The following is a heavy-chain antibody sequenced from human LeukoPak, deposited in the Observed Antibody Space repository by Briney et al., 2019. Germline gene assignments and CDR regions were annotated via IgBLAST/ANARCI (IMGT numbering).Heavy chain of an antibody. Sequence: GGSLRLSCAASGFTFSSYSMNWVRQAPGKGLEWVSSICSSSSYIYYADSVKGRFTISRDNAKNSLYLQMNSLRAEDTAVYYCARDRGAGDDAFDIWGQGTMVTVSS. D-gene: IGHD7-27*01. CDR2: ICSSSSYI. CDR1: GFTFSSYS. CDR3: ARDRGAGDDAFDI. J-gene: IGHJ3*02. V-gene: IGHV3-21*01.